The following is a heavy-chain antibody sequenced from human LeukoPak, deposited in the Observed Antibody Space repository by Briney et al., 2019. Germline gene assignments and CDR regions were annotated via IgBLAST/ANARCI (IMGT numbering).Heavy chain of an antibody. CDR1: GYTFTTHW. CDR3: ARRRVEMATSYRDAFDI. CDR2: IYPDDSDT. V-gene: IGHV5-51*01. J-gene: IGHJ3*02. Sequence: GESLKISCQGSGYTFTTHWIAWVRQMPGKGLELMGVIYPDDSDTRYSPSFQGQVTISADKSISTAYLQWSSLKASDTAMYYCARRRVEMATSYRDAFDIWGQGTMVTVSS. D-gene: IGHD5-24*01.